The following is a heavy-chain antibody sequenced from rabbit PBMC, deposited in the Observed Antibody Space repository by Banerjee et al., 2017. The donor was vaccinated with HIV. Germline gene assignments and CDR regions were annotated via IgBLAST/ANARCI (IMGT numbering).Heavy chain of an antibody. J-gene: IGHJ2*01. CDR2: IDTNDGDT. Sequence: QDQLEESGGGLVKPEGSLTLTCTVSGFSFSSDWICWVRQAPGKGLEWIACIDTNDGDTDYANWPKGRFTISKTSSTTVTLQMTSLTAADTATYFCARNYVNAFDPWGQGTLVTVS. V-gene: IGHV1S45*01. D-gene: IGHD1-1*01. CDR3: ARNYVNAFDP. CDR1: GFSFSSDW.